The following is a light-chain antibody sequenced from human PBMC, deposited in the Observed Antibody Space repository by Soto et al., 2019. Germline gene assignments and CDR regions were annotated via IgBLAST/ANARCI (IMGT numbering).Light chain of an antibody. CDR1: QSVLYSSNNKNY. CDR3: HQYDGVPWT. V-gene: IGKV4-1*01. Sequence: DIVMTQSPDSLAVSLGERATINCKSSQSVLYSSNNKNYLAWYQQKPGQPPKLLIYRAATRESGVPDRFSGSGSGTDFTLTIGSLQAEDVAVYYCHQYDGVPWTFGQGTKVEIK. CDR2: RAA. J-gene: IGKJ1*01.